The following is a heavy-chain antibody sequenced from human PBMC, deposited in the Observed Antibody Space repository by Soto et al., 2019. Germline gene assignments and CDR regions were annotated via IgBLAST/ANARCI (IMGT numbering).Heavy chain of an antibody. CDR1: GGTFSSYA. Sequence: SVKVSCKASGGTFSSYAISWVRQAPGQGLEWMGGIIPIFGTANYAQKFQGRVTITADESTSTAYMELSSLRSEDTAVYYCARDSIARAVAGTYYYYGMDVWGQGTTVTVSS. D-gene: IGHD6-19*01. CDR3: ARDSIARAVAGTYYYYGMDV. CDR2: IIPIFGTA. J-gene: IGHJ6*02. V-gene: IGHV1-69*13.